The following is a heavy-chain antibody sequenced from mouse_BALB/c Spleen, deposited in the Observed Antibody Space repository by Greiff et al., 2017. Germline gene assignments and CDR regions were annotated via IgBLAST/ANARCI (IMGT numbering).Heavy chain of an antibody. V-gene: IGHV3-6*02. CDR2: ISYDGSN. CDR1: GYSITSGYY. J-gene: IGHJ3*01. Sequence: EVKLMESGPGLVKPSQSLSLTCSVTGYSITSGYYWNWIRQFPGNKLEWMGCISYDGSNNYNPSLKNRISITRDTSKNQFFLKLNSVTTEDTATYYCARGKDGYGAWFAYWGQGTLVTVSA. CDR3: ARGKDGYGAWFAY. D-gene: IGHD2-2*01.